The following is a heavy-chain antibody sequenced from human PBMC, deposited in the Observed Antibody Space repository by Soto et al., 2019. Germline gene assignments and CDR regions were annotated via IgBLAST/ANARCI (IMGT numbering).Heavy chain of an antibody. J-gene: IGHJ3*02. D-gene: IGHD3-9*01. CDR2: IYHSGST. CDR1: GGSISSGGYS. CDR3: ARLTTQTGLNEDFDI. V-gene: IGHV4-30-2*01. Sequence: SETLSLTCAVPGGSISSGGYSWSSVRQPPGKGLEWIGYIYHSGSTYYNPSLKSRVTISVDRSKNQFSLRLSSVTAADTAVYYCARLTTQTGLNEDFDIWGQGTMVT.